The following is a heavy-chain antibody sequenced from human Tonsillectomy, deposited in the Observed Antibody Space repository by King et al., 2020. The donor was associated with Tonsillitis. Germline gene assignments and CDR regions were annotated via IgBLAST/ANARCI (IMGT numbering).Heavy chain of an antibody. CDR2: LFYSGST. D-gene: IGHD6-19*01. V-gene: IGHV4-59*08. J-gene: IGHJ4*02. Sequence: QLQESGPGLVKPSETLSLTCTVSGGSISSYYWSWIRQPPGKGLEWMWYLFYSGSTNYNPSLKSRVTISVDPSKHKFSLKLSSVTSADTAVYYCATGYGSGLYFDYWGQGTLVTVSS. CDR1: GGSISSYY. CDR3: ATGYGSGLYFDY.